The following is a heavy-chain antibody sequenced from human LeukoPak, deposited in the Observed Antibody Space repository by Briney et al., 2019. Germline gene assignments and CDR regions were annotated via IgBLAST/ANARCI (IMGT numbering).Heavy chain of an antibody. Sequence: PGGSLRLSCATSGFTFRNDWVTWVRQAQGKGLEWVANINQDGTKKNYVDSVKGRFTISRDNIKNSLFLQMNSLRAEDTAIYYCARDTSPSSRSSYFDALDMWGQGTMVTVSS. D-gene: IGHD6-13*01. J-gene: IGHJ3*02. CDR3: ARDTSPSSRSSYFDALDM. CDR2: INQDGTKK. CDR1: GFTFRNDW. V-gene: IGHV3-7*01.